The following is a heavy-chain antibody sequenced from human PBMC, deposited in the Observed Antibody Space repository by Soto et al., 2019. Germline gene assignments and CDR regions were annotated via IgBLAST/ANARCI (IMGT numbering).Heavy chain of an antibody. J-gene: IGHJ4*02. D-gene: IGHD7-27*01. V-gene: IGHV4-31*03. CDR2: IYYSGSA. CDR1: GDSIRSGGHY. Sequence: KPSETLSLTCSVSGDSIRSGGHYWNWIRQHPEKGLEWIGYIYYSGSAHYTPSLRSRLTISLDTSKNQFFLRLTSVTAADTALYYGARDQALAPTGWGYWGQGSQVTVPS. CDR3: ARDQALAPTGWGY.